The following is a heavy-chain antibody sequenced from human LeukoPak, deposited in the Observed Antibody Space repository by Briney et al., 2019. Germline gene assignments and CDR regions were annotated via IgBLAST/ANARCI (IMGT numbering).Heavy chain of an antibody. CDR3: ARDQRRDGYNAFDY. CDR2: IIPIFGTA. CDR1: GGTFSSYA. Sequence: SVKVSCKASGGTFSSYAISWVRQAPGQGLEWMGGIIPIFGTANYAQKFQGRVTITADESTSTAYMELSSLRSEDTAVYYCARDQRRDGYNAFDYWGQGTLVTVPS. D-gene: IGHD5-24*01. J-gene: IGHJ4*02. V-gene: IGHV1-69*13.